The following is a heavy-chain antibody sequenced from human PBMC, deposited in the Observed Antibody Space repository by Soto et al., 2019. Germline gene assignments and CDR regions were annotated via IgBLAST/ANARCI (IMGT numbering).Heavy chain of an antibody. V-gene: IGHV3-64D*06. CDR1: GFTFSSYF. J-gene: IGHJ4*02. Sequence: TGGSLRLSCSASGFTFSSYFMYWVRQAPGKGLEYVSTISSNGGSTYYADSVKGRFTISRDNSKNTLYLQMSSLRAEDTAVYYCVRTGRFWQLVPSDYWGLGTLVTVS. CDR3: VRTGRFWQLVPSDY. D-gene: IGHD6-6*01. CDR2: ISSNGGST.